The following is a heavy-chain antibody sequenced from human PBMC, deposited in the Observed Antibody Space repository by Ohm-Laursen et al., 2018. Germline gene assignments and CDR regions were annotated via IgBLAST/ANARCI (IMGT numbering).Heavy chain of an antibody. D-gene: IGHD3-16*01. CDR2: ISGSGGST. J-gene: IGHJ4*02. CDR3: AKDLGGDY. Sequence: SLRLSCAAPGFTFNTYAMHWVRQAPGKGLEWVSAISGSGGSTHYADSVKGRFTISRDNSKNTLYLQMNSLRAEDTAVYYCAKDLGGDYWGQGTLVTVSS. CDR1: GFTFNTYA. V-gene: IGHV3-23*01.